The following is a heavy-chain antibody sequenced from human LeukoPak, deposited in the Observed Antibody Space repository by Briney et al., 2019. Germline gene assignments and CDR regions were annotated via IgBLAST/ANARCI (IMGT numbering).Heavy chain of an antibody. CDR1: GYTFTSYD. V-gene: IGHV1-8*03. CDR3: ARGRWPRSKIPLDI. D-gene: IGHD5-12*01. CDR2: MNPNSGNT. J-gene: IGHJ3*02. Sequence: GASVKVSCKASGYTFTSYDINWVRQATGQGLEWMGWMNPNSGNTGYAQKFQGRVTITRNTSISTAYMELSSLRSEDTAVYYCARGRWPRSKIPLDIWGQGTMVTVSS.